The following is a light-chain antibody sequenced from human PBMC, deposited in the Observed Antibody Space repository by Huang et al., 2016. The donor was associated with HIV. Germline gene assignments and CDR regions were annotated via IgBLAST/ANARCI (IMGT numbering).Light chain of an antibody. CDR3: QQRSTWPLLS. V-gene: IGKV3-11*01. Sequence: EIVLTQSPATLSLSPGERATLPCRASQSVSNYLAWYQQKPGQAPRLLIYDASNRVTGIPARFCGSGSWTDFTLTISDLEPEDYAVYYCQQRSTWPLLSFGGGTKVEIK. CDR1: QSVSNY. J-gene: IGKJ4*01. CDR2: DAS.